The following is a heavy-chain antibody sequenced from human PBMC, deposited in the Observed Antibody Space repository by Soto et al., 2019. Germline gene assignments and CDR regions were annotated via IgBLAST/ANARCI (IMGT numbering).Heavy chain of an antibody. CDR3: ARDGQDYYGSGSYSWYFEL. V-gene: IGHV3-30-3*01. CDR2: ISDDGGNK. D-gene: IGHD3-10*01. Sequence: QVQLVESGGGVVQPGRSLRLSCAASGFTFSSYAMHWVRQAPGKGLEWVAVISDDGGNKYYADSVKGRFTISRDNSKNTLYQAMNSRGAEDRAGYYCARDGQDYYGSGSYSWYFELWGRGTLVTVSS. J-gene: IGHJ2*01. CDR1: GFTFSSYA.